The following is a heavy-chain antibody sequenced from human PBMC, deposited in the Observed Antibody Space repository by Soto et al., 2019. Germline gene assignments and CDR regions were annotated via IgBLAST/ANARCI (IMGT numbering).Heavy chain of an antibody. J-gene: IGHJ4*02. CDR2: ISGSGGST. CDR3: AKQRITMIVVVITPYYFDY. V-gene: IGHV3-23*01. Sequence: PGGSLRLSCAASGFTFSSYAMSWVRQAPGKGLEWVSAISGSGGSTYYADSVKGRFTISRDNSKNTLYLQMNSLRAEDTAVYYCAKQRITMIVVVITPYYFDYWGQGTLVTVSS. CDR1: GFTFSSYA. D-gene: IGHD3-22*01.